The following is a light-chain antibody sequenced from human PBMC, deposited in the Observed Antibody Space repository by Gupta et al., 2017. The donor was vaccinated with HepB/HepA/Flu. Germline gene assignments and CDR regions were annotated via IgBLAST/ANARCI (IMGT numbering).Light chain of an antibody. V-gene: IGLV2-14*03. CDR1: CSDVGGYNY. CDR3: SPYTSSSTLA. Sequence: QSAPTPPASASASPGPSITISCTGTCSDVGGYNYVSWYQQHPGKAPKLINYDVSNRPSGVSNRSSGSKSGNTASRTISGLQAEDEADYYGSPYTSSSTLAFGGGTKLTVL. J-gene: IGLJ3*02. CDR2: DVS.